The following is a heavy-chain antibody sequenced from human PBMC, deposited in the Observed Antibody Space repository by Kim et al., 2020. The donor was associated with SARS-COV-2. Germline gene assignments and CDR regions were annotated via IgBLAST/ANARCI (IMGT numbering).Heavy chain of an antibody. CDR2: ICLICHPT. CDR3: ARASSTSCPCYYMDV. Sequence: GGSLRLSCSASEFTIITYWIFLILLAPFTLIVWVALICLICHPTPSSPSVKGLFTISRSNSKNKLYLQMNSLRAEDTAVYYCARASSTSCPCYYMDVWGKVTTVTVSS. J-gene: IGHJ6*03. V-gene: IGHV3-74*01. D-gene: IGHD2-2*01. CDR1: EFTIITYW.